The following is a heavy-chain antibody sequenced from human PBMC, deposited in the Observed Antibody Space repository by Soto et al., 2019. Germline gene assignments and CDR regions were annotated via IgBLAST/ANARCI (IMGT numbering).Heavy chain of an antibody. J-gene: IGHJ6*02. CDR1: GGTFSSYA. D-gene: IGHD2-2*01. Sequence: SVKVSCKASGGTFSSYAISWVRQAPGQGLEWMGGIIPIFGTANYAQKFQGRVTITADESTSTAYMELSSLRSEDTAVYYCARVPPPAASPDYYYYGMDVWGQGTTVTVSS. CDR2: IIPIFGTA. CDR3: ARVPPPAASPDYYYYGMDV. V-gene: IGHV1-69*13.